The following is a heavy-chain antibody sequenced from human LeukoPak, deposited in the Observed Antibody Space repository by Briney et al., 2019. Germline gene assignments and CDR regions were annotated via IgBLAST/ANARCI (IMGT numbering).Heavy chain of an antibody. CDR2: IIPIFGTA. V-gene: IGHV1-69*13. J-gene: IGHJ4*02. Sequence: SVKVSRKASGGTFSSYAISWVRQAPGQGLEWMGGIIPIFGTANYAQKFQGRVTITADESTSTAYMELSSLRSEDTAVYYCARSADILTGYYVTWGQGTLVTVSS. D-gene: IGHD3-9*01. CDR3: ARSADILTGYYVT. CDR1: GGTFSSYA.